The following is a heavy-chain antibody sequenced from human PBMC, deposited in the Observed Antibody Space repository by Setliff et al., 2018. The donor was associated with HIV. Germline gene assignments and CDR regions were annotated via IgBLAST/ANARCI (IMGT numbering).Heavy chain of an antibody. CDR3: ARRHTAFDP. V-gene: IGHV4-59*08. J-gene: IGHJ5*02. CDR2: IFYTGST. CDR1: GGSISSYY. D-gene: IGHD5-18*01. Sequence: PSETLSLTCTVSGGSISSYYWTWLRQFPGKGLEWIGFIFYTGSTTYNPSLNSRVTISVDTSKNQFSLKLSSVTAADTAMYYCARRHTAFDPWGQGTLVTVSS.